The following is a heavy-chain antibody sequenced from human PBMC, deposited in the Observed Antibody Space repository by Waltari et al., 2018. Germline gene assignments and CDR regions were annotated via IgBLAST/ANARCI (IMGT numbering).Heavy chain of an antibody. Sequence: QVQLVQSGAEVKKPGASVKVSCKASGYTFTSYYMHWVRQAPGQGLEWMGRINPRGGSTSYAQKFQGRVTMTRDTSTSTVYMELSSLRSEDTAVYYCARGGVCGGDCSLWGFDYWGQGTLVTVSS. CDR3: ARGGVCGGDCSLWGFDY. J-gene: IGHJ4*02. CDR1: GYTFTSYY. V-gene: IGHV1-46*01. D-gene: IGHD2-21*02. CDR2: INPRGGST.